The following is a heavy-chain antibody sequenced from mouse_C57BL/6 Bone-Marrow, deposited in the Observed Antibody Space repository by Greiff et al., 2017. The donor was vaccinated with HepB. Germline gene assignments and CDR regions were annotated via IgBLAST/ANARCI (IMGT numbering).Heavy chain of an antibody. V-gene: IGHV5-9-1*02. CDR2: ISSGGDYI. J-gene: IGHJ3*01. CDR1: GFTFSSYA. D-gene: IGHD4-1*01. Sequence: EVNVVESGAGLVKPGGSLKLSCAASGFTFSSYAMSWVRQTPEKRLEWVAYISSGGDYIYYAVTVKGRFTISRDNARNTLYLQMSSLKSEDTAMYYCTREDWDEAYWGQGTLVTVSA. CDR3: TREDWDEAY.